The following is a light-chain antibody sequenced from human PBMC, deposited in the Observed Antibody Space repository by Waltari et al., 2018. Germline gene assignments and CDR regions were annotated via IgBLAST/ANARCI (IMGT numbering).Light chain of an antibody. V-gene: IGLV1-44*01. Sequence: QSLVTQSPSASGTPGQRVTISCSGRRTNIGSNTVTWYQQRPGTAPKILIYSNDQRPSGVPYRFSASKSGTSASLASSGLQSEDEADYYCAAWDDSLDGSLIFGGGTRLTVL. CDR2: SND. CDR3: AAWDDSLDGSLI. J-gene: IGLJ2*01. CDR1: RTNIGSNT.